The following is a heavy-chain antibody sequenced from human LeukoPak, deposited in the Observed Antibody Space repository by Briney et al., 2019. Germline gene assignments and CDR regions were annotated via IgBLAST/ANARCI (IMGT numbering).Heavy chain of an antibody. D-gene: IGHD2-2*01. Sequence: GGSLRLSCAVSGFAFGSEAMSWVRQSPARGLEWVASISPGGGTTYYADYVKGRFTISRDNSKNSLFVQMNSLRAEDTAVYFCAKAAIVVVPAAVPPGFMDVWGKGTTVTVSS. V-gene: IGHV3-23*01. CDR2: ISPGGGTT. CDR1: GFAFGSEA. CDR3: AKAAIVVVPAAVPPGFMDV. J-gene: IGHJ6*03.